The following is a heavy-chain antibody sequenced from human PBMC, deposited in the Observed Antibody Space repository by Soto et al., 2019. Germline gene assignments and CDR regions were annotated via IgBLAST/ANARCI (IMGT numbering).Heavy chain of an antibody. J-gene: IGHJ5*02. D-gene: IGHD2-15*01. CDR2: INHSGST. Sequence: SETQSLTCAVYGGSFIVYYFSWIRQHPGKGLEWIGEINHSGSTNYNPSLKSRVTTSVDTSKNQFSLKLSSVTAADTAVYYCARAPDNIVTTLGWFDPWGQGTLVTVSS. V-gene: IGHV4-34*01. CDR1: GGSFIVYY. CDR3: ARAPDNIVTTLGWFDP.